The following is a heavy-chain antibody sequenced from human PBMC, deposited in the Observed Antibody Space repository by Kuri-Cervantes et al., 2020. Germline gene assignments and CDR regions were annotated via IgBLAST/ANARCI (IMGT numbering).Heavy chain of an antibody. CDR1: GGSISSYY. Sequence: GSLRLSCTVSGGSISSYYWSWIRQPPGKGPEWIGYIYYSGSTNYNPSLKSRVTISADSSKNQFSLNLSSVTAADTAVYYCAREIDYGDYGWFDSWGQGTLVTVSS. CDR2: IYYSGST. D-gene: IGHD4-17*01. J-gene: IGHJ5*01. V-gene: IGHV4-59*01. CDR3: AREIDYGDYGWFDS.